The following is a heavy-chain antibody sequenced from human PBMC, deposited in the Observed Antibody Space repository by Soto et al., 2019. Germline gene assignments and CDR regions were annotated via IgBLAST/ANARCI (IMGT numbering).Heavy chain of an antibody. D-gene: IGHD1-1*01. Sequence: EVHLEESGGGLVQPGGSLRLSCAASGFTFSSYWMNWVRQAPGKGLEWVANINQDGSDYNLVASVKGRFTISRDNAKNSLSLQMNALRVEDTAVYYCARTGDGHHDFLDYWGQGILVSVSS. J-gene: IGHJ4*02. V-gene: IGHV3-7*01. CDR3: ARTGDGHHDFLDY. CDR2: INQDGSDY. CDR1: GFTFSSYW.